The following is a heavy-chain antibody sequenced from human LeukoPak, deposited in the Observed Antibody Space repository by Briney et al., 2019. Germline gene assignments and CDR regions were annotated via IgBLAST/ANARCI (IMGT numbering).Heavy chain of an antibody. Sequence: PSETLSLTCTVSGGSNSSGDYYWSWIRQPPGKGLEWIGYIYYSGSTYYNPSLKSRVTISVDTSKNQFSLKLSSVTAADTAVYYCARVTPRLLWFGEHYYFDYWGQGTLVTVSS. CDR2: IYYSGST. CDR1: GGSNSSGDYY. CDR3: ARVTPRLLWFGEHYYFDY. J-gene: IGHJ4*02. V-gene: IGHV4-30-4*01. D-gene: IGHD3-10*01.